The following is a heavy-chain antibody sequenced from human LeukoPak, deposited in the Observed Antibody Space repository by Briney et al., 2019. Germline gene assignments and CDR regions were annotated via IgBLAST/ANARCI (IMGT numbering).Heavy chain of an antibody. V-gene: IGHV1-2*02. CDR1: GYSFTGYY. J-gene: IGHJ4*02. D-gene: IGHD5-24*01. CDR3: ARTKRWLQLRTFDY. CDR2: INPNSGDT. Sequence: GASVKVSCKASGYSFTGYYMHWVRQAPGQGLEWMGWINPNSGDTKHAQKFQGRVTMTRDTSISTAYVELTRLRSDDTAVYYCARTKRWLQLRTFDYWGQGTLVTVSS.